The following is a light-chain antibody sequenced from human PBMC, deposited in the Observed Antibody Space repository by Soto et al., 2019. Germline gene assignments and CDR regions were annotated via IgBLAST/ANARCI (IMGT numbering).Light chain of an antibody. CDR3: QHNYSTPPT. CDR2: GAS. J-gene: IGKJ1*01. Sequence: DIQMTQSPSSLSASVGDRVTLTCRASQTIGTNLNWYQQKPGKAPKVLIYGASTLQSGVPSRFSGSGSGTDFALTISSLQPEDFATYYCQHNYSTPPTFGQGTKVEIK. CDR1: QTIGTN. V-gene: IGKV1-39*01.